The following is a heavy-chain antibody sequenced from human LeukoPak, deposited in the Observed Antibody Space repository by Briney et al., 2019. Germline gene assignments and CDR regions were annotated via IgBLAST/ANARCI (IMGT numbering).Heavy chain of an antibody. CDR2: ISSSGSTI. CDR1: GFTFSDYY. Sequence: PGGSLRLSCAASGFTFSDYYMSWIRQAPGKGLEWVSYISSSGSTIYYADSVKGRFTISRDNAKNSLYLQMNSLRAEDTAVYYCARDPTRFGVPYDAFDIWGQGTMVTVSS. V-gene: IGHV3-11*04. D-gene: IGHD3-3*01. J-gene: IGHJ3*02. CDR3: ARDPTRFGVPYDAFDI.